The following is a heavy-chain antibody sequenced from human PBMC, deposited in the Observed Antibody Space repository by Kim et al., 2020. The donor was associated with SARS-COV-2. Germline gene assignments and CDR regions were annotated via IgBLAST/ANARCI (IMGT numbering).Heavy chain of an antibody. J-gene: IGHJ4*02. D-gene: IGHD3-22*01. CDR1: GYTFTSYG. CDR3: ARGGTDYYDSSGYYAFDY. CDR2: ISAYNGNT. V-gene: IGHV1-18*01. Sequence: ASVKVSCKASGYTFTSYGISWVRQAPGQGLEWMGWISAYNGNTNYAQKLQGRVTMTTDTSTSTAYMELRSLRSDDTAVYYCARGGTDYYDSSGYYAFDYWGQGTLVTVSS.